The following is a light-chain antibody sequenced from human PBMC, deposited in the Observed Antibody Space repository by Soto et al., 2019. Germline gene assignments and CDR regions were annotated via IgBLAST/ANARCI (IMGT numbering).Light chain of an antibody. V-gene: IGLV2-8*01. CDR2: EVT. CDR3: SSYGGRNNWV. J-gene: IGLJ3*02. CDR1: SSDVGGYDY. Sequence: QSALTQPPSASGSPGQSVTVSCTGTSSDVGGYDYVSWYQHHPGKAPKLIIYEVTKRPSGVPDRFSGSKSGNTASLTVSGLQAEDEADYYCSSYGGRNNWVFGGGTKLTVL.